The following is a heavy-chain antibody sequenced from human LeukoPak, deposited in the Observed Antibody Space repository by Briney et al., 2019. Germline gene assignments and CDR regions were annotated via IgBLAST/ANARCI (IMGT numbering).Heavy chain of an antibody. CDR1: GFTFSDYY. Sequence: PGGSLRLSCAASGFTFSDYYMSWIRQAPGKGLEWVAVISHDGSNKYYADSVKGRFTISRDNSKNTLYLQMNSLRAEDTAVYYCAKGPSRVVVTAIRGAFDIWGQGTMVTVSS. CDR2: ISHDGSNK. V-gene: IGHV3-30*18. J-gene: IGHJ3*02. D-gene: IGHD2-21*02. CDR3: AKGPSRVVVTAIRGAFDI.